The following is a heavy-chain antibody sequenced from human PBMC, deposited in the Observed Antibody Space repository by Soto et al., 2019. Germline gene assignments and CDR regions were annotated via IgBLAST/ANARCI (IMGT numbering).Heavy chain of an antibody. V-gene: IGHV3-13*05. Sequence: PGGSLELSCAASGFTFSTYDMHWVRQVPGKVLEWVSAIGSAHDPYYLGSVKGRFSISRENAKNSLYLRMNSLTTGDTAVYYCARAYLGRLPLRADYYYAVDVWGQGTTVTGSS. D-gene: IGHD2-15*01. CDR3: ARAYLGRLPLRADYYYAVDV. CDR1: GFTFSTYD. J-gene: IGHJ6*02. CDR2: IGSAHDP.